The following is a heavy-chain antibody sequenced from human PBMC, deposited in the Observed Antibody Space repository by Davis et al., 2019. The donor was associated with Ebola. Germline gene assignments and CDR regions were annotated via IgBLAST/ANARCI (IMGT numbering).Heavy chain of an antibody. CDR3: ARSGLRAKTIDY. CDR2: ISGGTGAT. D-gene: IGHD3-10*01. Sequence: GESLKISCEASGFSSINYAMSWVRQSPGKGLEWVSAISGGTGATYYADSVKGRFTISKDKSKNTLSLQMNSLRAEDTAVYYCARSGLRAKTIDYWGQGTLVTVSS. J-gene: IGHJ4*02. CDR1: GFSSINYA. V-gene: IGHV3-23*01.